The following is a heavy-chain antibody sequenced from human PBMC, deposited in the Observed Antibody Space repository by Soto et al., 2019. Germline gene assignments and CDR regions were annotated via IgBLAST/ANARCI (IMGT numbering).Heavy chain of an antibody. J-gene: IGHJ1*01. CDR1: GGSVSSGSNY. Sequence: PSETLSLTCTVSGGSVSSGSNYWSWIRQPPGKGLEWIGYIHHTGTTDYNPSLKSRVTMSLDTSKNQFSLKLSSVTAADTAVYYCARGVNTDRTSSQYLQHWGQGILVTVSS. D-gene: IGHD6-6*01. V-gene: IGHV4-61*01. CDR3: ARGVNTDRTSSQYLQH. CDR2: IHHTGTT.